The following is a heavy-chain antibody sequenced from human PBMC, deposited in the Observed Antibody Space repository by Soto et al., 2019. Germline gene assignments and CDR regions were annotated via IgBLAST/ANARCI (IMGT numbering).Heavy chain of an antibody. D-gene: IGHD6-13*01. J-gene: IGHJ5*02. V-gene: IGHV4-59*08. CDR3: ARAKAPLYSSSWYWFDP. CDR1: GGPISRYY. Sequence: SETLSLTCTVSGGPISRYYWSWIRQPPGKGLEWIGYIYYSGSTNYNPSLKSRVTISVDTSKNQFSLKLSSVTAADTAVYYCARAKAPLYSSSWYWFDPWGQGTLVTVSS. CDR2: IYYSGST.